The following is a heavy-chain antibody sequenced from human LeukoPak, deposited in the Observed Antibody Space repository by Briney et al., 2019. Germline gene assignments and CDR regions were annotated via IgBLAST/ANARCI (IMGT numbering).Heavy chain of an antibody. J-gene: IGHJ4*02. CDR1: GYTFTSYY. V-gene: IGHV1-46*01. CDR2: INPSGGST. Sequence: ASVKVSCKASGYTFTSYYMHWVRQAPGQGLEWMGIINPSGGSTSYAQKFQGRVTMTRDMSTSTVYMELSSLRSEDTAVYYCTTDERPHSIVGATSMSAWRGGGRRMVDYWGQGTLVTVSS. D-gene: IGHD1-26*01. CDR3: TTDERPHSIVGATSMSAWRGGGRRMVDY.